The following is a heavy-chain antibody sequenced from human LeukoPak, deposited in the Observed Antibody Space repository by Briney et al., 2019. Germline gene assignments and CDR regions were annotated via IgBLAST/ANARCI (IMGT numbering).Heavy chain of an antibody. Sequence: GGSLRLSCAASGFTFSSYAMSWVRQAPGKGLEWVSAISGSGGSTYYADSVKGRFTISRDNSKNTLYLQMNSLRAEDTAVYYCAKDELRCGGDCGSAFDIWGQGTMVTVSS. CDR2: ISGSGGST. V-gene: IGHV3-23*01. CDR1: GFTFSSYA. D-gene: IGHD2-21*02. CDR3: AKDELRCGGDCGSAFDI. J-gene: IGHJ3*02.